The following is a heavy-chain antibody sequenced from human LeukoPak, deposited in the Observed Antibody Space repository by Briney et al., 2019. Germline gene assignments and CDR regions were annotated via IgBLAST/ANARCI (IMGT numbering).Heavy chain of an antibody. CDR3: ARDLPSGYYDSSGYYSTSDYFDY. J-gene: IGHJ4*02. Sequence: GASVKVSCKASGGTFSSYAISWVRQAPGQGLEWMGGIIPIFGTANYAQKFQGRVTITADESTSTAYMELSSLRSEDTAVYYCARDLPSGYYDSSGYYSTSDYFDYWGQGTLVTVSS. CDR1: GGTFSSYA. V-gene: IGHV1-69*13. CDR2: IIPIFGTA. D-gene: IGHD3-22*01.